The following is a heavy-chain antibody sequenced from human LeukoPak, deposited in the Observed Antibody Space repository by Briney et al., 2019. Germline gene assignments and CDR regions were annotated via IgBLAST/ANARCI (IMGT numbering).Heavy chain of an antibody. V-gene: IGHV4-31*03. J-gene: IGHJ4*02. CDR2: IYYSGST. D-gene: IGHD1-26*01. Sequence: KASETLSLTCTVSGGSISSGGYYWSWIRQHPGKGLEWIGYIYYSGSTYYNPSLKSRVTISVDTSKSQFSLKLSSVTAADTAVYYCARWGLVGATYFDYWGQGTLVTVSS. CDR1: GGSISSGGYY. CDR3: ARWGLVGATYFDY.